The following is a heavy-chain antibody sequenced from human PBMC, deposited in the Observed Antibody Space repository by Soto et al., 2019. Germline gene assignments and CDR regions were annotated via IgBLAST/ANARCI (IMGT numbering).Heavy chain of an antibody. CDR3: TRVRRGDGYSFKYSCGTDF. V-gene: IGHV1-69*01. Sequence: QVQLVQSGAEVKKPGSSVKVSCKASGGTFSSYAISWVRQAPGQGLEWMGGITPIFGTANYAQKFQGRVTITADESTSTTYMKESSLSSEDTHVYYCTRVRRGDGYSFKYSCGTDFWGQGTTVTVSS. J-gene: IGHJ6*02. CDR1: GGTFSSYA. D-gene: IGHD2-21*01. CDR2: ITPIFGTA.